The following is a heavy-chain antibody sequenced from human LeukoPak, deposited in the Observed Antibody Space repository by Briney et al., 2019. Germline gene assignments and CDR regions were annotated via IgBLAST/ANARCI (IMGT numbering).Heavy chain of an antibody. D-gene: IGHD6-13*01. V-gene: IGHV3-30-3*01. CDR3: ARPGIAAAGTSYYYYYYGMDV. CDR1: GFTFSSYA. CDR2: ISYDGSNK. J-gene: IGHJ6*02. Sequence: PGGSLRLSCVASGFTFSSYAMHWVRQAPGKGLEWVAVISYDGSNKYYADSVKGRFTISRDNSKNTLYLQMNSLRAEDTAVYYCARPGIAAAGTSYYYYYYGMDVWGQGTTVTVSS.